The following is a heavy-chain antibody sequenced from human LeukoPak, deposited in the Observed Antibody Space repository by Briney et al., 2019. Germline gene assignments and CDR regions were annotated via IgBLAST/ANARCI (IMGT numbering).Heavy chain of an antibody. Sequence: NTSETLSLTCAVSGGSISSGGYSWSWIRQPPGKGLEWIGYIYHSGSTYYNPSLKSRVTISVDRSKNQFSLKLSSVTAADTAVYYCARGLGGNNARYFDYWGQGTLVTVSS. CDR1: GGSISSGGYS. D-gene: IGHD5-12*01. CDR3: ARGLGGNNARYFDY. V-gene: IGHV4-30-2*01. CDR2: IYHSGST. J-gene: IGHJ4*02.